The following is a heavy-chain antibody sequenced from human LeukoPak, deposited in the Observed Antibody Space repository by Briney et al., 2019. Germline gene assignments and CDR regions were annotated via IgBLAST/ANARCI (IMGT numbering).Heavy chain of an antibody. J-gene: IGHJ6*03. CDR3: ARQLMARVSSSPLRRRSYSYMDV. D-gene: IGHD6-6*01. Sequence: PGGSLRLSCAASGFTFSDYYMSWIRQAPGKGLEWVSYISSSGSTIYYADSVKGRFTISRDNAKNSLYLQMNSLRAEDTAIYYCARQLMARVSSSPLRRRSYSYMDVWGKGTTVTVSS. CDR1: GFTFSDYY. V-gene: IGHV3-11*01. CDR2: ISSSGSTI.